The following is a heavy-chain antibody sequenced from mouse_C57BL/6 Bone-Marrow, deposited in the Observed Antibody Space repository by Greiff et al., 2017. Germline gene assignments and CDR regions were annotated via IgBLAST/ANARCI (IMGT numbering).Heavy chain of an antibody. CDR3: ATAQASFAY. J-gene: IGHJ3*01. V-gene: IGHV1-81*01. CDR2: IYPRSGNT. D-gene: IGHD3-2*02. Sequence: QVQLQQSGAELARPGASVKLSCKASGYTFTSYGISWVKQRTGQGLEWIGEIYPRSGNTYYNEKFKGKATLTADKSSSTAYMELRSLTSEDSAVYFCATAQASFAYWGQGTLVTVSA. CDR1: GYTFTSYG.